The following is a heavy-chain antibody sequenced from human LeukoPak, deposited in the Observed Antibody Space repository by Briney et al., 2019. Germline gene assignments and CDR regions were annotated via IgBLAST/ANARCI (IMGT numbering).Heavy chain of an antibody. CDR1: GFTLSSYG. D-gene: IGHD2-2*01. CDR2: IWYDGSNK. Sequence: GESLTLSCAASGFTLSSYGMHWVRHAPGRALVWVAFIWYDGSNKYYADAVKGRFTISRDNSKNTLYLQMNSLRAEDTAVYYCARDMEGYCSSTSCYQLDYWGQGTLVTVSS. V-gene: IGHV3-33*01. J-gene: IGHJ4*02. CDR3: ARDMEGYCSSTSCYQLDY.